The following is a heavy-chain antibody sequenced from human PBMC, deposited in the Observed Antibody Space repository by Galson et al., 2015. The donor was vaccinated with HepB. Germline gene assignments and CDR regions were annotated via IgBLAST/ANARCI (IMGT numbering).Heavy chain of an antibody. J-gene: IGHJ4*02. Sequence: SVKVSCKASGGTFSSYTISWVRQAPGQGLEWMGRIIPILGIANYAQKFQGRVTITADKSTSTAYMELSSLRSEDTAVYYCARATPYSSSSASYFDYWGQGTLVTVSS. CDR1: GGTFSSYT. CDR3: ARATPYSSSSASYFDY. V-gene: IGHV1-69*02. D-gene: IGHD6-6*01. CDR2: IIPILGIA.